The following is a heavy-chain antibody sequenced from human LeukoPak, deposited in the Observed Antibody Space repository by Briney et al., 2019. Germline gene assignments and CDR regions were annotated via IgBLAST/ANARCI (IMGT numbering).Heavy chain of an antibody. D-gene: IGHD2-15*01. V-gene: IGHV4-59*01. CDR1: GGSITSYY. CDR2: IYHSGTT. CDR3: AQKAPYSPGYSQD. J-gene: IGHJ1*01. Sequence: PSETLSLTCTVSGGSITSYYWTWIRQPPGKGLEWIGYIYHSGTTNYNPSLKSRVTISADTSKNQFSLKLSSVTAADTAVYYCAQKAPYSPGYSQDWGQGTLFTVSS.